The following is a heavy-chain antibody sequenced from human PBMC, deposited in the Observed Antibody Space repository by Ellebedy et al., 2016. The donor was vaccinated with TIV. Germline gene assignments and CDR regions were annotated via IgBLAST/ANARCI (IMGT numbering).Heavy chain of an antibody. Sequence: ASVKVSXXASGYRLSRYYIHWMRQDPGRGLEWMGVIDPSNGGTSYSQKFQGRLLVTTDTSTSTVYMDLSSLRFDDTAMYYCARYHSSGDDYWGQGTLVTVSS. CDR2: IDPSNGGT. CDR1: GYRLSRYY. J-gene: IGHJ4*02. D-gene: IGHD3-22*01. CDR3: ARYHSSGDDY. V-gene: IGHV1-46*01.